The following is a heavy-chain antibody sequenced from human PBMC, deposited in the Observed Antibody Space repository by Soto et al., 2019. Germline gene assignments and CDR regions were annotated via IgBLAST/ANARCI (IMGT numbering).Heavy chain of an antibody. Sequence: GGSLRLSCAASGFTFSSYGMHWVRQAPGKGLEWVAVIWYDGSNKYYADSVKGRFTISRDNSKNTLYLQMNSLRAEDTAVYYCARDSSYCSSTSCHNWFDPWGQGTLVTVSS. CDR2: IWYDGSNK. D-gene: IGHD2-2*01. V-gene: IGHV3-33*01. CDR3: ARDSSYCSSTSCHNWFDP. CDR1: GFTFSSYG. J-gene: IGHJ5*02.